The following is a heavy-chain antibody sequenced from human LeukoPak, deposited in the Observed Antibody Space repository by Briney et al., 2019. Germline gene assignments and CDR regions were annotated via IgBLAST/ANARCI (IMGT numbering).Heavy chain of an antibody. CDR2: INAGNGNT. CDR1: GYTFTSYA. Sequence: ASVKVSCKASGYTFTSYAMHWVRQAPGQRLEWMGGINAGNGNTKYSQKFQGGVTITRDTSASTAYMELSSLRSEDTAVYYCARGPSITMVRGVMKYYYGMDVWGQGTTVTVSS. J-gene: IGHJ6*02. D-gene: IGHD3-10*01. V-gene: IGHV1-3*01. CDR3: ARGPSITMVRGVMKYYYGMDV.